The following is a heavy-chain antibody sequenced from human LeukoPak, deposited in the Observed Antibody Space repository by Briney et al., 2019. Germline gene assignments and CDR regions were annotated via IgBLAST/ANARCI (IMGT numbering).Heavy chain of an antibody. V-gene: IGHV4-61*02. CDR2: INTSGST. Sequence: PSQTLSLTCTVSGGSISSGSYYWSSIRQPAGKGLEWIGRINTSGSTNYNPSLKSRVTIPVDTSKNQFSLKLSSVTAADTAVYYCARERGRIVVVIDYWGQGTLVTVA. J-gene: IGHJ4*02. CDR1: GGSISSGSYY. D-gene: IGHD3-22*01. CDR3: ARERGRIVVVIDY.